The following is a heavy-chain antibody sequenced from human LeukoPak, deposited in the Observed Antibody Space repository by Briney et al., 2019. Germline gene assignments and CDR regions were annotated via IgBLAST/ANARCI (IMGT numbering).Heavy chain of an antibody. CDR3: AKRGPGSPESGKYYFDY. Sequence: GGSLRLSCAASGFTFSSFGMGWGRQAPGKGVGWVLAISGSGGSTYYAGSVKGRFTISRDNSKNTLSLQMNSLRAEDTAVYYCAKRGPGSPESGKYYFDYWGQGTLITVSS. D-gene: IGHD3-10*01. CDR1: GFTFSSFG. CDR2: ISGSGGST. V-gene: IGHV3-23*01. J-gene: IGHJ4*02.